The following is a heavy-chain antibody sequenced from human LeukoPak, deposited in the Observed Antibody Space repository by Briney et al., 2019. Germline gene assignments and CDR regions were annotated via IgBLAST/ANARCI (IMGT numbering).Heavy chain of an antibody. CDR2: IFHTGTT. D-gene: IGHD2-15*01. V-gene: IGHV4-38-2*01. Sequence: SETLSLTCAVSGYSISSGYYWGWIRQPPGKGLEWIGNIFHTGTTYYNPSLQSRATMSADTSKNQLSLKLSSVTAADTAVYYCARGPTYCSSSSCLQGEWGQGTLVTVSS. CDR1: GYSISSGYY. CDR3: ARGPTYCSSSSCLQGE. J-gene: IGHJ4*02.